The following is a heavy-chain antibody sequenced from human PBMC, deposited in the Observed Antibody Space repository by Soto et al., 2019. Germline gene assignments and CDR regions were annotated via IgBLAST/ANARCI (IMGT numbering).Heavy chain of an antibody. V-gene: IGHV3-48*02. CDR3: ARDGDYAHPGYYGMDV. D-gene: IGHD2-21*01. Sequence: LRLSCAASGFTFSSYSMNWVRQAPGKGLEWVSYISSSSSTIYYADSVKGRFTISRDNAKNSLYLQMNSLRDEDTAVYYCARDGDYAHPGYYGMDVWGQGTTVTVSS. J-gene: IGHJ6*02. CDR1: GFTFSSYS. CDR2: ISSSSSTI.